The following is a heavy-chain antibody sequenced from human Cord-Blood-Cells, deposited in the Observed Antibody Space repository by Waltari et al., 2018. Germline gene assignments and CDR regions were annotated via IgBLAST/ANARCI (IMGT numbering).Heavy chain of an antibody. D-gene: IGHD2-8*02. CDR3: ARDPAGGPGDY. Sequence: QVQLVQSGAEVKKPGASVKVSCKASGYTFTGYYMHWVRQAPGQGLEWMGWINPNSGGTNYAQTFQGRVTMTRDTSISTAYMELSRLRSDDTAVYYCARDPAGGPGDYWGQGTLVTVSS. J-gene: IGHJ4*02. CDR1: GYTFTGYY. V-gene: IGHV1-2*02. CDR2: INPNSGGT.